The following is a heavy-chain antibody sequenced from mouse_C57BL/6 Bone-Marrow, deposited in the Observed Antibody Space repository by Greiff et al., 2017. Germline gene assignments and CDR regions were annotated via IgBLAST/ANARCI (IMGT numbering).Heavy chain of an antibody. CDR1: GFTFSSYG. D-gene: IGHD2-1*01. Sequence: EVKLMESGGDLVKPGGSLKLSCAASGFTFSSYGMSWVRQTPDKRLGWVATISSGGSYTYYPDSVKGRFTISRDNAKNTLYLQMSSLKSEDTAMYYCARPGGNYDFDYWGQGTTLTVSS. V-gene: IGHV5-6*01. CDR2: ISSGGSYT. J-gene: IGHJ2*01. CDR3: ARPGGNYDFDY.